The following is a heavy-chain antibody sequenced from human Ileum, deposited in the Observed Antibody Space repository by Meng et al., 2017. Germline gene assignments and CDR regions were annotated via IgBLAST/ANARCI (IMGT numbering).Heavy chain of an antibody. CDR2: INTGNGDA. Sequence: QVQLVQSGAAGKKPGASAKVSCKASGYTFTRYAMHWVRQAPGQRLEWMGWINTGNGDAKYSQRFQGRVTITRDTSASTVYMELSSLRSEDTTVYYCARGHQNYDILTGSYWGQGTLVTVSS. J-gene: IGHJ4*02. V-gene: IGHV1-3*04. CDR3: ARGHQNYDILTGSY. D-gene: IGHD3-9*01. CDR1: GYTFTRYA.